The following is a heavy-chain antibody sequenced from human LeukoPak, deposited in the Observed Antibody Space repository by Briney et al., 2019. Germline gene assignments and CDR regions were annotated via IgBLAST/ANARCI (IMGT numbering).Heavy chain of an antibody. J-gene: IGHJ4*02. CDR3: ARDRSEMATTRIFDY. Sequence: SVKVSCKASGGTFSSYAISWVRQAPGQGLEWMGGIIPIFGTANYAQKFQGRVTITTDESTSTACMELSSLRSEDTAVYYCARDRSEMATTRIFDYWGQGTLVTVSS. V-gene: IGHV1-69*05. D-gene: IGHD5-24*01. CDR1: GGTFSSYA. CDR2: IIPIFGTA.